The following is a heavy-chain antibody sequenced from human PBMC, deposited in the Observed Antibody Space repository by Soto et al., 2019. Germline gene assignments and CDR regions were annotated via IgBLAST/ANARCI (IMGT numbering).Heavy chain of an antibody. D-gene: IGHD5-12*01. Sequence: EVQLLESGGGLVQPGASLRLSCAASGFTFTTFDMSWARQAPGKGLEWVSVVRGRDGSTSYADSLKGRFTISEDSSKNTLYLQMNSLRAEDTALYYCAKGAWLDYWGQGTLVTVSS. J-gene: IGHJ4*02. CDR1: GFTFTTFD. V-gene: IGHV3-23*01. CDR2: VRGRDGST. CDR3: AKGAWLDY.